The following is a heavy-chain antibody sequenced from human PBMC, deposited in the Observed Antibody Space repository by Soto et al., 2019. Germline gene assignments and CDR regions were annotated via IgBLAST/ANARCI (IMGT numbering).Heavy chain of an antibody. CDR3: AGTKVAYYYYYMDV. CDR1: GGSISSSSYY. J-gene: IGHJ6*03. D-gene: IGHD2-8*01. Sequence: PSETLSLTCTVSGGSISSSSYYWGWIRQPPGKGLEWIGSIYYSGSTYYNPSLKSRVTISVDTSKNQFSLKLSSVTAADTAVNYCAGTKVAYYYYYMDVWGKGTTVTVSS. V-gene: IGHV4-39*01. CDR2: IYYSGST.